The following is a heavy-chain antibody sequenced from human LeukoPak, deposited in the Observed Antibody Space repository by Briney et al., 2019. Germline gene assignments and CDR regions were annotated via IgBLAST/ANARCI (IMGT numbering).Heavy chain of an antibody. CDR2: IYYSGST. J-gene: IGHJ2*01. Sequence: SETLSLTCTVSGGSISSYYWSWIRQPPGKGLEWIGYIYYSGSTNYNPSLKSRVTISVDTSKNQFSLKLSSLTAADTAVYYCARAHYRNCGGDCYSTYFDLWGRGTLVTVSS. CDR3: ARAHYRNCGGDCYSTYFDL. D-gene: IGHD2-21*02. CDR1: GGSISSYY. V-gene: IGHV4-59*01.